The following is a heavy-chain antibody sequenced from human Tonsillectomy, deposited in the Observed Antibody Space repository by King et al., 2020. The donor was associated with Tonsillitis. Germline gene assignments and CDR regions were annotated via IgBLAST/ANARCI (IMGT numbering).Heavy chain of an antibody. D-gene: IGHD4-17*01. CDR1: GYTFTSYD. CDR3: ARDYGDYQDAFDI. V-gene: IGHV1-8*01. J-gene: IGHJ3*02. Sequence: QLVQSGAEVKKPGASVKVSCKASGYTFTSYDINWVQQAAGQGLEWMGWMNPNSGNTGYTQKFQGRVTMTRNTSISTAYMELSSLRSEDTAVYYCARDYGDYQDAFDIWGQGTMVTVSS. CDR2: MNPNSGNT.